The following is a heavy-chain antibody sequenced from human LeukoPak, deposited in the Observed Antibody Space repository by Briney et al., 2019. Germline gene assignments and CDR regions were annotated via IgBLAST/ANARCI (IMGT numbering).Heavy chain of an antibody. Sequence: GGSLRLSCAASGFTFSSYSMNWVRQAPGKGLEWVSSISSSSSYIYYADSVKGRFTISRDNAKNSLYLQMNSLRAEDTAVCYCARDPSSSWLGGRAAAHDYWGQGTLVTVSS. J-gene: IGHJ4*02. D-gene: IGHD6-13*01. CDR3: ARDPSSSWLGGRAAAHDY. CDR1: GFTFSSYS. V-gene: IGHV3-21*01. CDR2: ISSSSSYI.